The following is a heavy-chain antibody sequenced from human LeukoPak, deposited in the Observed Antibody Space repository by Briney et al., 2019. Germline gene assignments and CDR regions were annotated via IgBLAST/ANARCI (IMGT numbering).Heavy chain of an antibody. J-gene: IGHJ6*02. CDR3: ARERYSYGYSGMDV. CDR2: INPNSGGT. D-gene: IGHD5-18*01. V-gene: IGHV1-2*04. CDR1: GYTFTGYY. Sequence: ASVKVSCKASGYTFTGYYMHWVRQAPGQGLEWMGRINPNSGGTNYAQKFQGWVTMTRDTSISTAYMELSRLRSDDTAVYYCARERYSYGYSGMDVWGQGTTVTVSS.